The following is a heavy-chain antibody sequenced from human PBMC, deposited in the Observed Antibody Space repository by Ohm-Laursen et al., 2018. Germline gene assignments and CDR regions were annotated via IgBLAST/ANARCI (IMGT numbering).Heavy chain of an antibody. V-gene: IGHV4-59*08. CDR1: GGSISTYY. D-gene: IGHD6-19*01. Sequence: SQTLSLTCTVSGGSISTYYWSWIRQPPGKGLEWIGYIDYSGSTNYNPSLKSRVTMLIDASRKQFSLKLSSVTAADTAVYYCARRGSGPVDPWGQGTLVTVSS. CDR2: IDYSGST. CDR3: ARRGSGPVDP. J-gene: IGHJ5*02.